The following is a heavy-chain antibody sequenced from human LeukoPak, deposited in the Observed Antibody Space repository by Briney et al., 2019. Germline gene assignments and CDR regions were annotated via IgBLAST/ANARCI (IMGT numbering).Heavy chain of an antibody. Sequence: GASVKVSCKTSGYPFTTYEINWVRQADGQGLEWMGWVHPDTGYADYAQKFQGRVTMTSDTSISTAYMELSSLRSDDTAVYFCARGPRNDPWGQGTLVTVSS. D-gene: IGHD1-14*01. J-gene: IGHJ5*02. CDR3: ARGPRNDP. V-gene: IGHV1-8*01. CDR1: GYPFTTYE. CDR2: VHPDTGYA.